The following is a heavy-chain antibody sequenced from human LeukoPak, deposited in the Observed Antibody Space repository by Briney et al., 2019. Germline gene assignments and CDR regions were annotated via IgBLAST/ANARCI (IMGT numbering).Heavy chain of an antibody. CDR2: IKPDGSEK. J-gene: IGHJ4*02. V-gene: IGHV3-7*01. D-gene: IGHD6-19*01. Sequence: PGGSPRLSCAASGFTFNTYWMSWVRQAPGKGLEWVANIKPDGSEKHYVDSVKGRFTISRDNAKNSLYLQMNSLRAEDTAVYYCARDQWWQFIAVAITSYFDSWGQGTLVTVSS. CDR1: GFTFNTYW. CDR3: ARDQWWQFIAVAITSYFDS.